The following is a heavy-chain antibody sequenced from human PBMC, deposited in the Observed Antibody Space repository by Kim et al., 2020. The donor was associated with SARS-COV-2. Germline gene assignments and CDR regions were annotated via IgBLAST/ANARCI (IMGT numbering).Heavy chain of an antibody. D-gene: IGHD3-10*01. CDR3: AREGSGSYNWLDP. Sequence: QDSQGRLTITRDTAATTAYMELSSLTSKDTAIYYCAREGSGSYNWLDPWGQGTLVTVSS. V-gene: IGHV1-3*01. J-gene: IGHJ5*02.